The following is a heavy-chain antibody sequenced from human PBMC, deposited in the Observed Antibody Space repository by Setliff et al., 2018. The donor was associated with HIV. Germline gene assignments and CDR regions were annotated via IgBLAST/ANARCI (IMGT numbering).Heavy chain of an antibody. CDR1: GFTFSNYG. V-gene: IGHV3-30*02. CDR3: AKNARDYYYYYMDV. Sequence: PGGSLRLSCAASGFTFSNYGMHWVRQAPGKGLEWVAVIWYDGSNKYYADSVKGRFTISRDNSKNTLYLQMNSLRTEDTAVYYCAKNARDYYYYYMDVWGKGTTVTVSS. CDR2: IWYDGSNK. J-gene: IGHJ6*03.